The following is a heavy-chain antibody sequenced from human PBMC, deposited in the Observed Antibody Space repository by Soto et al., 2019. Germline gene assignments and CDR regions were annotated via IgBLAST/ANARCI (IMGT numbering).Heavy chain of an antibody. CDR2: IYYSGYT. J-gene: IGHJ6*02. D-gene: IGHD6-6*01. CDR1: GGSLNSDGFY. CDR3: ARTSYSSSPFYYFMDV. Sequence: QVQLQESGPGLVKPSQTLSLTCSVSGGSLNSDGFYWSWIRQHPGKGLEWMGYIYYSGYTYYNPSLKSRITMSVDTSKTQLTLRLSSVTAADTAVYYCARTSYSSSPFYYFMDVWGQGTTVIVSS. V-gene: IGHV4-31*03.